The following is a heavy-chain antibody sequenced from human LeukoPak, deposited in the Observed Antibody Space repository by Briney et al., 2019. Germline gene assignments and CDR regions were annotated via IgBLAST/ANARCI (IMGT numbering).Heavy chain of an antibody. D-gene: IGHD3-3*01. Sequence: GGSLRLSCAASGFTFSSYSMNWVRQAPGKGLEWVSSISSSSSYIYYADSVKGRFTISRGNAKNSLYLQMNSLRAEDTAVYYCARRSDLEWLLSYAYYMDVWGKGTTVTVSS. CDR1: GFTFSSYS. V-gene: IGHV3-21*01. J-gene: IGHJ6*03. CDR2: ISSSSSYI. CDR3: ARRSDLEWLLSYAYYMDV.